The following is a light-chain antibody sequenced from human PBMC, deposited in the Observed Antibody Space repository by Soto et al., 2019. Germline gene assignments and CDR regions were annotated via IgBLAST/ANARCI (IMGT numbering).Light chain of an antibody. CDR1: TGAVTSGHF. CDR2: DTN. CDR3: LFWYGDTAI. V-gene: IGLV7-46*01. J-gene: IGLJ2*01. Sequence: QAVVTQEPSLTVSPGGTVTLTCDSNTGAVTSGHFPYWLQQKPGQAPRVLIYDTNNKHSWTPARFSGSLVGGKAVLTLSGAQPEDEADYYCLFWYGDTAIFGAGTKVTVL.